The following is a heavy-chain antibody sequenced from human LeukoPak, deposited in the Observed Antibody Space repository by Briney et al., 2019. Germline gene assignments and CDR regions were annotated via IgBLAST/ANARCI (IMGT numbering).Heavy chain of an antibody. J-gene: IGHJ5*02. CDR2: ICHSGST. CDR1: GGSISSGGYS. Sequence: SETLSLTCAVSGGSISSGGYSWSWIRQPPGKGLEWIGYICHSGSTYYNPSLKSRVTISVDRSKNQFSLKLSSVTAADTAVYYCARDFGWFDPWGQGTLVTVSS. CDR3: ARDFGWFDP. V-gene: IGHV4-30-2*01. D-gene: IGHD3-3*01.